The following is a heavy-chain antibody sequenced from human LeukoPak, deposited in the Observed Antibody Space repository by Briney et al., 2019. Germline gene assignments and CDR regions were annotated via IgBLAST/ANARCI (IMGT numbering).Heavy chain of an antibody. Sequence: GGSLRLSCAASGFTFSSYAMSWVRQAPGKGLEWVSAISGSGGSTYYADSVKGRFTISRDNSKNTLYLQMNSLRAEDTAVYYCAGQNYYDSSGYLFWGQGTLVTVSS. D-gene: IGHD3-22*01. CDR1: GFTFSSYA. V-gene: IGHV3-23*01. CDR3: AGQNYYDSSGYLF. J-gene: IGHJ4*02. CDR2: ISGSGGST.